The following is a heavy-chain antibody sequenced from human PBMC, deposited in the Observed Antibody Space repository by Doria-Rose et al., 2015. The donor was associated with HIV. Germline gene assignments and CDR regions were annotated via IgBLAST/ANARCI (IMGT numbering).Heavy chain of an antibody. D-gene: IGHD3-3*01. CDR2: IRWDSGAK. Sequence: VQLVQSGGGLVQPGRSLRLSCVGSGFSFESYAMHWVRLAPGKGLEWVAGIRWDSGAKGNADSVEGRFTISRGNAKKSVYLEMRSLRPEDTAFYYCAKAPIIGPKYYFYMDVWGKGTSVTVSS. CDR3: AKAPIIGPKYYFYMDV. CDR1: GFSFESYA. V-gene: IGHV3-9*01. J-gene: IGHJ6*03.